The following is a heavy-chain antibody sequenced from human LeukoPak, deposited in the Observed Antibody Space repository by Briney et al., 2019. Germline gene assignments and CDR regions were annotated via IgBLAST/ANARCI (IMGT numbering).Heavy chain of an antibody. D-gene: IGHD3-3*01. Sequence: ASVKVSCKASGGTFSSYAISWVRQAPGQGLEWMGRIIPIFGTANYAQKFQGRDTITTDESTSTAYMELSSLRSEDTAVYYCAREAFWSGYQNWFDPWGQGTLVTVSS. CDR2: IIPIFGTA. CDR3: AREAFWSGYQNWFDP. V-gene: IGHV1-69*05. CDR1: GGTFSSYA. J-gene: IGHJ5*02.